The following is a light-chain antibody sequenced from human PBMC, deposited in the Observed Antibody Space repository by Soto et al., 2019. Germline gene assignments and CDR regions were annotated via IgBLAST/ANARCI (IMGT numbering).Light chain of an antibody. CDR2: GAS. V-gene: IGKV3-20*01. J-gene: IGKJ1*01. CDR1: LSVSSSS. Sequence: EIVVTQSPGTLSLSPGERATLSGRASLSVSSSSLAWYQQKPGQAPRLLIYGASSRATVIPDRCSGSESGTDLPHTISRLEPEAFAVYYCSQYGSAPWTFGQGNTVEIQ. CDR3: SQYGSAPWT.